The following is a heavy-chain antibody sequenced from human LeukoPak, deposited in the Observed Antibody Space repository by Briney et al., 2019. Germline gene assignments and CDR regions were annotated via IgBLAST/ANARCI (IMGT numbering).Heavy chain of an antibody. CDR2: IWYDGSNK. CDR1: GFTFSSYA. J-gene: IGHJ4*02. CDR3: AKDFRPFCSGGSCYSVDY. V-gene: IGHV3-33*06. Sequence: GGSLRLSCAASGFTFSSYAMSWVRQAPGKGLEWVAVIWYDGSNKYYADSVKGRFTISRDNSKNTLYLQMNSLRAEDTAVYYCAKDFRPFCSGGSCYSVDYWGQGTLVTVSS. D-gene: IGHD2-15*01.